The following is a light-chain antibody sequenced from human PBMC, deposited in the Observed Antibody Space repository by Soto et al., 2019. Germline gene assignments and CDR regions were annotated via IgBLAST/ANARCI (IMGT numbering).Light chain of an antibody. Sequence: ETVLTQSPATLSLSPGERATLSCRASRSISTYLAWYQQKPGQAPRLLIYEAPNRATGIPARFSGSGSGTDFTLTISSLEPEDFAVYYCQQYGSSPLISFGQGTRLEIK. J-gene: IGKJ5*01. V-gene: IGKV3-11*01. CDR1: RSISTY. CDR2: EAP. CDR3: QQYGSSPLIS.